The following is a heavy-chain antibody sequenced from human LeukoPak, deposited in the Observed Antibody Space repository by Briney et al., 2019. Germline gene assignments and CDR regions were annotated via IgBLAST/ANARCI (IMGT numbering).Heavy chain of an antibody. CDR2: IYYSGNT. CDR1: GGSISSYY. V-gene: IGHV4-59*01. CDR3: ARIAAKVKYYFDY. D-gene: IGHD6-13*01. J-gene: IGHJ4*02. Sequence: SETLSLTCTVSGGSISSYYWSWIRQPPGKGLEWIGYIYYSGNTNYNPSLKSRVTISVDTSKNQFSLKLSSVTAADTAVYYCARIAAKVKYYFDYWGQGTLVTVSS.